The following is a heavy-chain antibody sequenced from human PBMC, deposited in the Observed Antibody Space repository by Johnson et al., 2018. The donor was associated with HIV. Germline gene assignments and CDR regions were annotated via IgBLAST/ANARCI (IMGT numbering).Heavy chain of an antibody. V-gene: IGHV3-66*01. CDR3: ERGGGAYCGGDCLRTFDI. J-gene: IGHJ3*02. CDR1: GFTFSSYA. CDR2: IYSGGST. D-gene: IGHD2-21*02. Sequence: VQLVESGGGVVQPGRSLSLSCAASGFTFSSYAMYWVRQAPGKGLEWVSVIYSGGSTYYADSVKGRFIPRDNSKSTLYLQLNSLRAEDTGIYYCERGGGAYCGGDCLRTFDIWGQGTMVTVSS.